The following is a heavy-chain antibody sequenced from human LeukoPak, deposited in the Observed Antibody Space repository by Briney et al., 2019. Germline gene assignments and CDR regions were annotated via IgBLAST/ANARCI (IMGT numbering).Heavy chain of an antibody. Sequence: KPGGSLRLSCAASGFTFSSYSMNWVRQAPGKGLEWVSSISSSSSYIYYADSVKGRFTISRDNAKNTLYLQMNSLRAEDTAVYYCARVGLGSCSGGSCPNFDYWGQGTLVTVSS. J-gene: IGHJ4*02. CDR3: ARVGLGSCSGGSCPNFDY. V-gene: IGHV3-21*01. CDR2: ISSSSSYI. CDR1: GFTFSSYS. D-gene: IGHD2-15*01.